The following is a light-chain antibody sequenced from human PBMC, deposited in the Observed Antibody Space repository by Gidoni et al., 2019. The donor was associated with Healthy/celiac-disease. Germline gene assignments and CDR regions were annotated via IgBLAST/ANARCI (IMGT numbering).Light chain of an antibody. CDR1: QSVSSSY. CDR2: GAS. CDR3: QQYGSSPRVYT. J-gene: IGKJ2*01. V-gene: IGKV3-20*01. Sequence: EIVLTQSPGTLSLSPGERATLSCRASQSVSSSYLAWYQQKPGQAPRLLIYGASSGSGTDFTLTISRLEPEDFAVYYCQQYGSSPRVYTFGQGTKLEIK.